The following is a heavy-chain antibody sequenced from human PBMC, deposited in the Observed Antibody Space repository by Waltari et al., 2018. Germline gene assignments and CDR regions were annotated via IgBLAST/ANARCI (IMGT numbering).Heavy chain of an antibody. CDR2: IIPIFGTA. CDR1: GGSFGSYA. CDR3: ARVVVVAATPGWFDP. D-gene: IGHD2-15*01. J-gene: IGHJ5*02. V-gene: IGHV1-69*01. Sequence: SGGSFGSYAISWVRQAAGQGLEWMGGIIPIFGTANYAQKFQGRVTITADESTSTAYMELSSLRSEDTAVYYCARVVVVAATPGWFDPWGQGTLVTVSS.